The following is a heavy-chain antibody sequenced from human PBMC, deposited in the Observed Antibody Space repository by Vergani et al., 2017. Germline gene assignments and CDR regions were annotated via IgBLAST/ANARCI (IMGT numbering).Heavy chain of an antibody. Sequence: QVQLVQSGAEVKKPGSSVKVSCKASGGTFSSYAISWVRQAPGQGLEWMGRIIPILGIANYAQKFQGRVTITADKSTSTAYMELSSLRSEDTDVYYCAREYQYSGYDPRGGYYYYGMDVWGQGTTVTVSS. CDR1: GGTFSSYA. D-gene: IGHD5-12*01. J-gene: IGHJ6*02. CDR2: IIPILGIA. CDR3: AREYQYSGYDPRGGYYYYGMDV. V-gene: IGHV1-69*04.